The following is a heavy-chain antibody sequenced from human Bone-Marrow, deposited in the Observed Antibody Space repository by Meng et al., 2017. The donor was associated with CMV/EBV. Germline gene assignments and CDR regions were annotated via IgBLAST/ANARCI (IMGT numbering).Heavy chain of an antibody. Sequence: SETLSLTCAVYSGTFSDYYWTWIRQPPGKGLEWVGEINNSGTANYNPSLKSRVTISGDTSKSQFYMRLTSVTAADTAIYNCARGMGGYYADDYYGLDVWGQGTTVTVSS. CDR2: INNSGTA. CDR3: ARGMGGYYADDYYGLDV. CDR1: SGTFSDYY. V-gene: IGHV4-34*01. D-gene: IGHD3-22*01. J-gene: IGHJ6*02.